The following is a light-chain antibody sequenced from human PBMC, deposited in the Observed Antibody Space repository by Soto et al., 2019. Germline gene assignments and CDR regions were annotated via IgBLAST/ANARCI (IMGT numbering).Light chain of an antibody. Sequence: DIQMTQSPSSLSASIGDRVTITCRASQGITKSVAWFQQTPGKAPKSLIYDASNLQSGVPSKFSGSGSGTDFTLTISCLQPEDFATYYCQQYDKYPFTFGPGTKVDIK. J-gene: IGKJ3*01. V-gene: IGKV1-16*02. CDR3: QQYDKYPFT. CDR1: QGITKS. CDR2: DAS.